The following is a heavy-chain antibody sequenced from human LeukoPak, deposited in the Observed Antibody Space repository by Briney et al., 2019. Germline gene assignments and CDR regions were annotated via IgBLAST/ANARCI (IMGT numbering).Heavy chain of an antibody. CDR1: GGSFSPYY. CDR3: ARGGFYCGGDCYVDY. CDR2: INHSGST. V-gene: IGHV4-34*01. D-gene: IGHD2-21*02. Sequence: SETLSLTCAVYGGSFSPYYWSWIRQPPGKGLEWIGEINHSGSTNYNPSLKSRVTISLDTSKNQFSLKLSSVTAADPAVYYCARGGFYCGGDCYVDYWGQGTLVTVSS. J-gene: IGHJ4*02.